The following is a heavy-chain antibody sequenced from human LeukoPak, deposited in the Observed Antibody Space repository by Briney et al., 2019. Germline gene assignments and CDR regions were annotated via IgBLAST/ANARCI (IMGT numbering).Heavy chain of an antibody. D-gene: IGHD4-23*01. CDR3: ARDRGYSSFDY. CDR2: IKEDGSEI. V-gene: IGHV3-7*01. J-gene: IGHJ4*02. CDR1: AFTFSSYW. Sequence: GGSLRLSCAASAFTFSSYWMSWVRQAPGKGPEWVANIKEDGSEIHYVDSVKGRFTISRDNAKNSLYLQLNSLRVEDTAVYYCARDRGYSSFDYWGQGTLVTVSS.